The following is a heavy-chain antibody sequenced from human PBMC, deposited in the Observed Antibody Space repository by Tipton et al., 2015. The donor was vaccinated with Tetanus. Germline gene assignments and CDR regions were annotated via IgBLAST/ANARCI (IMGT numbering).Heavy chain of an antibody. CDR1: GFTFSTYT. CDR3: ARAVVGAPGCMDV. Sequence: SLRLSCAASGFTFSTYTLNWVRQTPGKGLEWVSSISGTGSVVKDADSVRGRFTISRDNAKNSLFLQMNSLRVDDTAVYYCARAVVGAPGCMDVWGQGTTVTVSS. D-gene: IGHD1-26*01. J-gene: IGHJ6*02. V-gene: IGHV3-21*01. CDR2: ISGTGSVV.